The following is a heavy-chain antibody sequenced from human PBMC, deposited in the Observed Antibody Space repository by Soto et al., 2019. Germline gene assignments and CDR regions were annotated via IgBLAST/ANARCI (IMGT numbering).Heavy chain of an antibody. D-gene: IGHD2-15*01. CDR1: GGSISSYY. CDR3: ARAGAATLSDY. V-gene: IGHV4-59*01. Sequence: SETLSLTCTVSGGSISSYYCSWIRQPPGKGLEWIGYIYYSGSANYNPSLKSRVTISVDTSKNQFSLKLSSVTAVDTSVYYGARAGAATLSDYWGQGTLVTVFS. J-gene: IGHJ4*02. CDR2: IYYSGSA.